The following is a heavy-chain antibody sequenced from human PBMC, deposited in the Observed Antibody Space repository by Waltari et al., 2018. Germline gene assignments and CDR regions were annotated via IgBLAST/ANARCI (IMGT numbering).Heavy chain of an antibody. CDR3: ARGGYSSSWYEGGIFDY. Sequence: QVQLQESGPGLVKPSETLSLTCTVSGGSISSYYWSWNRQPAGKGLEWIGRIYTSGSTNYNPSLKSRVTISVDKSKNQFSLKLSSVTAADTAVYYCARGGYSSSWYEGGIFDYWGQGTLVTVSS. D-gene: IGHD6-13*01. J-gene: IGHJ4*02. CDR1: GGSISSYY. CDR2: IYTSGST. V-gene: IGHV4-4*07.